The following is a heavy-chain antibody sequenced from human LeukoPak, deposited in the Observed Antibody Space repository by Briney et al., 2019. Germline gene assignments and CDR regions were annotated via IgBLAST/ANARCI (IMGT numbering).Heavy chain of an antibody. Sequence: RGGSHRLSCAASGFTFSSYWMSWVRQAPGKGLQWVANIKQDGSEKYYVDSVKGRFTISRDNAKNTLYLHMNSLRAEDTAVYYCASNMGVYWGHGTLVTVSS. J-gene: IGHJ4*01. V-gene: IGHV3-7*02. CDR2: IKQDGSEK. CDR3: ASNMGVY. CDR1: GFTFSSYW. D-gene: IGHD3-16*01.